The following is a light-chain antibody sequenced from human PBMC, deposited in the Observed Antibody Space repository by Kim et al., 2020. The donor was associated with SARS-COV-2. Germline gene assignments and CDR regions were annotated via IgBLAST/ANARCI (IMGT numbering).Light chain of an antibody. Sequence: EIVLTQSPGTLSLSPGERATLACRASQSVSSSDLAWYQQKPGQAPRLLIYGASSRSTGIPDRFSGSGSGTDFTLTISRLEPEDFAVYYCQQYGSSYTFGQGTKLE. V-gene: IGKV3-20*01. CDR2: GAS. CDR3: QQYGSSYT. CDR1: QSVSSSD. J-gene: IGKJ2*01.